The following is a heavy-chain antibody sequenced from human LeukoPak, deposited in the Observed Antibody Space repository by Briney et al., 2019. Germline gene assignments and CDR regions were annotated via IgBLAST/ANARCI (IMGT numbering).Heavy chain of an antibody. D-gene: IGHD3-3*01. J-gene: IGHJ4*02. Sequence: PGGSLRLSCAAPGFTFSSHAMGWVRQAPGKGLEWVSAIGGSGGSTYYADSVKGRFTISRDNSKNTLYLQMNSLRAEDTALYYCARDPGVVAFHYFDYWGQGTLVTVSS. CDR2: IGGSGGST. V-gene: IGHV3-23*01. CDR3: ARDPGVVAFHYFDY. CDR1: GFTFSSHA.